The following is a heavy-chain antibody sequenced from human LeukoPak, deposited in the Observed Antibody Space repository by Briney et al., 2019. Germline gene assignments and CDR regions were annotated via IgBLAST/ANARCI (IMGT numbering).Heavy chain of an antibody. V-gene: IGHV3-74*01. Sequence: GGSLRLSCVGSSIRFADHWMLWVRQVPGEPPAWVARSDRDGVVREYADSVKGRFTIPRDNARNTIHLEMNRLKVEDTAIYYCVASRWSGALDFWGQGSLVTVAS. CDR3: VASRWSGALDF. CDR2: SDRDGVVR. J-gene: IGHJ4*02. D-gene: IGHD3-3*01. CDR1: SIRFADHW.